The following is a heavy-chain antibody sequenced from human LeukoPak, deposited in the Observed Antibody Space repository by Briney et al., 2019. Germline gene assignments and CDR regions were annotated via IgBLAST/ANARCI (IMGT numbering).Heavy chain of an antibody. J-gene: IGHJ6*03. V-gene: IGHV1-18*01. CDR3: ARETEKLTTRYMDV. Sequence: ASVKVSCKASGYIFTSYGISWVRQAPGQGLEWMGWISAYNGNTNYAQKLQGRVTMTTDTSTSTAYMELRSLRSDDTAVYYCARETEKLTTRYMDVWGKGTTVTVSS. CDR2: ISAYNGNT. CDR1: GYIFTSYG. D-gene: IGHD4-11*01.